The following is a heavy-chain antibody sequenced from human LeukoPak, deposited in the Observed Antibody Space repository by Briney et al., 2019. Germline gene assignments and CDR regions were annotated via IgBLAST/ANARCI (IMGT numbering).Heavy chain of an antibody. D-gene: IGHD3-3*01. CDR1: GVSINSHY. Sequence: SETLSLTCTVSGVSINSHYWSWIRQPPGKGLEWIGFIYDSGSANYKSSLKSRVTMTVDTSKNQVSLKLNSVTAADTGVYYCARVLQNYYHMDVWGKGTTVTVSS. CDR2: IYDSGSA. CDR3: ARVLQNYYHMDV. J-gene: IGHJ6*03. V-gene: IGHV4-59*11.